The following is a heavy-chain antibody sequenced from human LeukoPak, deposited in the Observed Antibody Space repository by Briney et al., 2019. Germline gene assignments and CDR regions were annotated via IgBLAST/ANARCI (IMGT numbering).Heavy chain of an antibody. D-gene: IGHD3-3*01. Sequence: SETLSLTCTVSGGSITSYYWSWIRQPPGKGLEWIGYIHYSGSTNYNPSLKSRVTISVDTSNNQFSLKLSSVTAADTAVYYCARLPGLRFLGQYYYYMDVWGKGTTVTVSS. CDR3: ARLPGLRFLGQYYYYMDV. J-gene: IGHJ6*03. CDR2: IHYSGST. V-gene: IGHV4-59*08. CDR1: GGSITSYY.